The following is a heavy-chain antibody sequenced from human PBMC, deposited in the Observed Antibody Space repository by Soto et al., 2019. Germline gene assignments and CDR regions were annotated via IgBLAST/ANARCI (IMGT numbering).Heavy chain of an antibody. Sequence: PSEPLSLTCAVSGVSISSGNWWTWVRQTPQRGLEYIGEIFHDGTANYYPSFERRVAISVDTSKNQFSLKLTSVTAADRAIYFCARLVYDTRLNYMYFDFWGQGALVTVSS. V-gene: IGHV4-4*02. J-gene: IGHJ4*02. D-gene: IGHD3-10*01. CDR1: GVSISSGNW. CDR2: IFHDGTA. CDR3: ARLVYDTRLNYMYFDF.